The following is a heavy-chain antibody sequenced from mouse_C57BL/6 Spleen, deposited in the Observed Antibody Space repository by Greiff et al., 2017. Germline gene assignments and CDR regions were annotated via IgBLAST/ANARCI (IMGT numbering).Heavy chain of an antibody. Sequence: QVQLKESGAELVRPGASVKLSCKASGYTFTDYYINWVKQRPGQGLEWIARIYPGSGNTYYNEKFKGKATLTAEKSSSTAYMQLSSLTSEDSAVYFCARSSGYYGSSPYFDVWGTGTTVTVSS. V-gene: IGHV1-76*01. J-gene: IGHJ1*03. CDR3: ARSSGYYGSSPYFDV. CDR1: GYTFTDYY. CDR2: IYPGSGNT. D-gene: IGHD1-1*01.